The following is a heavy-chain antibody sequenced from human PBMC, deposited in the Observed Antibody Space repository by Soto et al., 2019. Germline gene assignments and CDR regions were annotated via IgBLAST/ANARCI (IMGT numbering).Heavy chain of an antibody. CDR1: GDSFPSFW. CDR2: IYPRDSDT. J-gene: IGHJ4*02. D-gene: IGHD6-19*01. CDR3: ARQHPLESYGWYI. Sequence: PGESLKISRKASGDSFPSFWIAWVRQMPGKGLEWMGSIYPRDSDTRYSPSFQGLVTISADKSISTAYLQWSSLKASDTAMYYCARQHPLESYGWYIGGQGTLVTVSS. V-gene: IGHV5-51*01.